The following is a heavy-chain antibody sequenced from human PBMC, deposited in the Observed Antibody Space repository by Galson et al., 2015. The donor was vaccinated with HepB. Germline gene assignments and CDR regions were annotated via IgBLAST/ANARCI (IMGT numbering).Heavy chain of an antibody. V-gene: IGHV1-69*13. D-gene: IGHD2-2*01. Sequence: SVKVSCKASGGTFSSYAISWVRQAPGRGLEWMGGIIPIFGTANYAQKFQGRVTITADESTSTAYMELSSLRSEDTAVYYCASRDSNIVVVPAATPYYYYGMDVWGQGTTVTVSS. CDR1: GGTFSSYA. CDR3: ASRDSNIVVVPAATPYYYYGMDV. CDR2: IIPIFGTA. J-gene: IGHJ6*02.